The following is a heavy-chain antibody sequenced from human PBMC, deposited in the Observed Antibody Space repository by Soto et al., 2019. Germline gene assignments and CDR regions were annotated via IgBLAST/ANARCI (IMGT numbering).Heavy chain of an antibody. Sequence: PGGSLRLSCAASGFTFSSYAMHWVRQAPGKGLEYVSAISSNGGSTYYANSVKGRFTISRDNSKNTLYLQMGSLRAEDMAVYYCARDGGYDFWSGYPTYYYMDVWGKGTTVTVS. CDR1: GFTFSSYA. CDR2: ISSNGGST. CDR3: ARDGGYDFWSGYPTYYYMDV. D-gene: IGHD3-3*01. V-gene: IGHV3-64*01. J-gene: IGHJ6*03.